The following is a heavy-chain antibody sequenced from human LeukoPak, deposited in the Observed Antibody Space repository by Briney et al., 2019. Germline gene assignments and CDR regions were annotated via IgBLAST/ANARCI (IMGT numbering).Heavy chain of an antibody. CDR3: ATSYDYGDNPPEDY. J-gene: IGHJ4*02. V-gene: IGHV3-30*03. CDR1: GFTFSSYG. Sequence: PGGSLRLSCAASGFTFSSYGMHWVRQAPGKGLEWVAVISYDGSNKYYADSVKGRFTISRDNSKNTLYLQMNSLRAEDTAVYYCATSYDYGDNPPEDYWGQGTLVTVSS. CDR2: ISYDGSNK. D-gene: IGHD4-23*01.